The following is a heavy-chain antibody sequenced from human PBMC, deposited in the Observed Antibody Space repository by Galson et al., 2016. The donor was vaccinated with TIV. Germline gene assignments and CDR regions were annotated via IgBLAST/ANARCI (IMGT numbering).Heavy chain of an antibody. CDR1: GGTFSNYG. CDR3: GRDGPRGFDS. V-gene: IGHV1-69*01. J-gene: IGHJ4*02. D-gene: IGHD5-12*01. Sequence: SCKASGGTFSNYGLSWVRQAPGQGLEWMGGIIPSVGTGNKPHKFRGRVTITADESTDTVTMELSSLRSEDTAIYYCGRDGPRGFDSWGQGTLVIVSS. CDR2: IIPSVGTG.